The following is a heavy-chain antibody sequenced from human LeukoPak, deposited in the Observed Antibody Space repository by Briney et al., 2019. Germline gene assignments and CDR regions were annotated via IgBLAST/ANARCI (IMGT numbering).Heavy chain of an antibody. D-gene: IGHD1-26*01. V-gene: IGHV3-23*01. CDR1: GFTFSSYA. Sequence: GGSLRLSCAASGFTFSSYAMSWVRQAPGKGLEWVSAISGSGGSTYYADSVKGRFTISRDNSKNTLYLQMNSLRAEDTAVYYCAKDCLSGSYSSAAFDYWGQGTLVTVSS. CDR3: AKDCLSGSYSSAAFDY. CDR2: ISGSGGST. J-gene: IGHJ4*02.